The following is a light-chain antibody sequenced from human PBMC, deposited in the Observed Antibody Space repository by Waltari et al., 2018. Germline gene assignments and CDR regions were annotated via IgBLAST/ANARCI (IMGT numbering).Light chain of an antibody. CDR1: SSNIGNNY. CDR3: GTWDSSLSGAV. J-gene: IGLJ7*01. Sequence: QSVLTQPPSVSAAPGQRVTISCSGGSSNIGNNYVSWYRQFPGTAPKLLIYENTERPSGIPGRLSGSKSGTSATLDITGLQAGDWADYYCGTWDSSLSGAVFGGGTHLTVL. CDR2: ENT. V-gene: IGLV1-51*02.